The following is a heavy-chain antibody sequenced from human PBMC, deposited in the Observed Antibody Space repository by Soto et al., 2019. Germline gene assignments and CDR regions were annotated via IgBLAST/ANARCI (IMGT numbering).Heavy chain of an antibody. V-gene: IGHV1-69*01. D-gene: IGHD4-17*01. Sequence: QVQLVQSGAEVKKPGSSVKVSCKTSGGTFISYAVSWVRQAPGQGLEWMGGIIPVFGTTNYAQKFQGRVTITADESTSTVCMELSSLRSEDTAVYYCARGDYGGNDGWVFLYFDLWGRGTLVSVSS. CDR1: GGTFISYA. CDR2: IIPVFGTT. J-gene: IGHJ2*01. CDR3: ARGDYGGNDGWVFLYFDL.